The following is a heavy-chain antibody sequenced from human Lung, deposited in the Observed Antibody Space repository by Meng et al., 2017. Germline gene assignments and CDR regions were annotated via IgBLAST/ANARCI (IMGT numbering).Heavy chain of an antibody. D-gene: IGHD4-11*01. J-gene: IGHJ4*02. Sequence: LQEWGQGFLKPSEPLSLTCVVSGGSFSDYYWSWIRQPPGKGLEWIGEINHSGSTNYNPSLESRATISVDTSQNNLSLKLSSVTAADSAVYYCARGPTTMAHDFDYWGQGTLVTVSS. CDR2: INHSGST. V-gene: IGHV4-34*01. CDR1: GGSFSDYY. CDR3: ARGPTTMAHDFDY.